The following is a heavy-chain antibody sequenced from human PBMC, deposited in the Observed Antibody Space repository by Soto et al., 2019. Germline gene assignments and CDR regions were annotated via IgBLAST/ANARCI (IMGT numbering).Heavy chain of an antibody. CDR3: AKGGFLEWLPRGWFDS. Sequence: PVGSVRLSCAASGFTFSSYAMSWVRQAPGKGLEWVSVISGSGGSTYYTDSVKGRFTISRDNSKNTLFLQMNSLRAEDTAVHYCAKGGFLEWLPRGWFDSWGQGTLVTVSS. CDR1: GFTFSSYA. V-gene: IGHV3-23*01. J-gene: IGHJ5*01. CDR2: ISGSGGST. D-gene: IGHD3-3*01.